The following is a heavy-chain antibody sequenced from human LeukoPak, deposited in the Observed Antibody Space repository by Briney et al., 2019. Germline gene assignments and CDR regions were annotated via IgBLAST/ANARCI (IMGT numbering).Heavy chain of an antibody. CDR1: GYTFTSYG. V-gene: IGHV1-18*01. CDR3: ARDTRGYSYGYSAY. CDR2: ISAYNGNT. Sequence: ASVKVSCKASGYTFTSYGISWVRQAPGQGLEWMGWISAYNGNTNYAQKLQGRVTMTTDTSTSTAYMELRSLRSDDTAVYYCARDTRGYSYGYSAYWGQGTLVTASS. J-gene: IGHJ4*02. D-gene: IGHD5-18*01.